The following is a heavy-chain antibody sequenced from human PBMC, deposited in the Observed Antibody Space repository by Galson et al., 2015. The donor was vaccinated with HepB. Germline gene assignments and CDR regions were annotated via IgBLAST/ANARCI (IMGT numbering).Heavy chain of an antibody. CDR1: GYTFTSYY. CDR3: AGSYDILTGYPLLVY. Sequence: SVKVSCKASGYTFTSYYMHWVRQAPGQGLEWMGIINPSGGSTSYAQKFQGRVTMTRDTSTSTVYMELSSLRSEDTVVYYCAGSYDILTGYPLLVYWGQGTLVTVSS. D-gene: IGHD3-9*01. V-gene: IGHV1-46*01. J-gene: IGHJ4*02. CDR2: INPSGGST.